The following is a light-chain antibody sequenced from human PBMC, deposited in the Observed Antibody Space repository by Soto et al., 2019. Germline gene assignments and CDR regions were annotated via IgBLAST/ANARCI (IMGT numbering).Light chain of an antibody. J-gene: IGLJ2*01. CDR1: SSNIGAGYD. V-gene: IGLV1-40*01. CDR3: QSYDSSLSGVV. CDR2: GNS. Sequence: QSVLTQPPSVSGAPGQRVTISCTGSSSNIGAGYDVHWYQQLPVTAPKLLIYGNSNRPSGVPDRFSGSKSGTSASLAITGLQAEDEADYYSQSYDSSLSGVVFGGGTKLTVL.